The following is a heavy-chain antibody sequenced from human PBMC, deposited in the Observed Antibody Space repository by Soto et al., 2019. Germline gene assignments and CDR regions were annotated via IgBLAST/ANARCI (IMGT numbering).Heavy chain of an antibody. CDR1: GFSLATSGVG. D-gene: IGHD1-1*01. J-gene: IGHJ4*02. V-gene: IGHV2-5*02. CDR3: AHRVGLQGNWNGGYFDF. CDR2: IYWDDDK. Sequence: QVTLEESGPTRVKPTQTLTLTCTFSGFSLATSGVGVGWVRQPPGKALERLALIYWDDDKRYSPSLRSRLTVTKDTPRTQVVLTLTNMDPVDTATYYCAHRVGLQGNWNGGYFDFWGQGALVTVSS.